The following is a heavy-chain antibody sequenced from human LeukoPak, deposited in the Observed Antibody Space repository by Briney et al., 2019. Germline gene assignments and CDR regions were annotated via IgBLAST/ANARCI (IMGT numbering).Heavy chain of an antibody. CDR1: GGSVSSVDYC. CDR3: ARNGGNSDFDY. V-gene: IGHV4-4*02. Sequence: SDTLSLTCTVSGGSVSSVDYCWSWVRQPPGKGLEWIGEIYHSGNTNYNPSLKSRVTMSVDKSKNQFSLNLNSVTAADTAVYYCARNGGNSDFDYWGQGTLVTVSS. J-gene: IGHJ4*02. CDR2: IYHSGNT. D-gene: IGHD4-23*01.